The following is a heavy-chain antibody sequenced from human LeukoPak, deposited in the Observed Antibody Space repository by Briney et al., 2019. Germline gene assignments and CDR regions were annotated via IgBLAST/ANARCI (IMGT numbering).Heavy chain of an antibody. J-gene: IGHJ4*02. CDR2: IYYSGSS. D-gene: IGHD1-14*01. V-gene: IGHV4-39*07. Sequence: SETLSLTSSVSGGSVRSSTYYWGWIRQPPGKGLEWVGHIYYSGSSFYNPSLRSRVTISGDASKNQFSLKLNSVTDADTAVYYCARGPGGTPDSFDYWGQGTLVGVSS. CDR1: GGSVRSSTYY. CDR3: ARGPGGTPDSFDY.